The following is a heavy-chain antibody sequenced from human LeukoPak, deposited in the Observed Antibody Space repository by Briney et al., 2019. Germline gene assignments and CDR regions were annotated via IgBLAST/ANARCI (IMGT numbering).Heavy chain of an antibody. CDR1: GFIFSSYS. J-gene: IGHJ6*02. CDR3: ARDYGYYYDSSGRNGNYGMDV. V-gene: IGHV3-48*02. CDR2: ITRNSGTV. Sequence: GGSLGLSCTASGFIFSSYSMNWVRQAPGKGLEWLAYITRNSGTVYYAGSVKGRVTISRGNAKNSLYLQMNSLRDEDSAVYYCARDYGYYYDSSGRNGNYGMDVWGQGTTVTVSS. D-gene: IGHD3-22*01.